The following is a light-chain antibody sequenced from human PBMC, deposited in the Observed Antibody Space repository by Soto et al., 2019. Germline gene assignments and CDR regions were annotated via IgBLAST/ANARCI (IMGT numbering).Light chain of an antibody. Sequence: DIQMAQSPSSLSASIGDRVTITCRASQGISEYLAWYQQRPGNAPNLLIYGASILQSGVPSRVSGSGSGTHFTLTISRLQPEDVATYYCHSYNSIPRTFGQGTTVEIK. J-gene: IGKJ1*01. CDR1: QGISEY. V-gene: IGKV1-27*01. CDR3: HSYNSIPRT. CDR2: GAS.